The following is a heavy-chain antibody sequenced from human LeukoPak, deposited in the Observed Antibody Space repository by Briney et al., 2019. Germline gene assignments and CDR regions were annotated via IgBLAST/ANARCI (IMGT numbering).Heavy chain of an antibody. J-gene: IGHJ5*02. CDR3: TTEARRMHDVVP. Sequence: GGSLRLSCAASGFTFSNAWLSWVRQAPGKGLEWVGRIKSKTDGGTTDYAAPVKGRFTISRDDSKNTLYLQMNSLKTEDTAVYYCTTEARRMHDVVPWGQGTLVTVSS. V-gene: IGHV3-15*01. CDR1: GFTFSNAW. CDR2: IKSKTDGGTT. D-gene: IGHD1-1*01.